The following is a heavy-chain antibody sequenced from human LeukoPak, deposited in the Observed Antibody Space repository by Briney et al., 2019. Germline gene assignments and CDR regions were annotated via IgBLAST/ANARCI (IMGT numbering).Heavy chain of an antibody. CDR1: GASISSSSSY. D-gene: IGHD4-17*01. CDR3: ARDWSYGDRSEGAFDI. J-gene: IGHJ3*02. CDR2: IYSRGNT. Sequence: SETLSLTCTVSGASISSSSSYWGWIRQPPGKGLEWLGNIYSRGNTYYKPSLRSRVTISIDTSKNQFSLRLTSVTAADTAVYYCARDWSYGDRSEGAFDIWGQGTMVTVSS. V-gene: IGHV4-39*07.